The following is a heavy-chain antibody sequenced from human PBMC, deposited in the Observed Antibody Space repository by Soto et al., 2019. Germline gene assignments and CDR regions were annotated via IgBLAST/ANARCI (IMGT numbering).Heavy chain of an antibody. CDR2: IDPSDSYT. CDR1: GYSFTSYW. CDR3: ARHPHYYYYDSSGPDAFDI. Sequence: PGESLKISCKGSGYSFTSYWISCVRQMPGKGLEWMGRIDPSDSYTNYSPSFQGHVTISADKSISTAYLQWSSLKGSDTAMYYCARHPHYYYYDSSGPDAFDIWGQGTMVTVSS. V-gene: IGHV5-10-1*01. D-gene: IGHD3-22*01. J-gene: IGHJ3*02.